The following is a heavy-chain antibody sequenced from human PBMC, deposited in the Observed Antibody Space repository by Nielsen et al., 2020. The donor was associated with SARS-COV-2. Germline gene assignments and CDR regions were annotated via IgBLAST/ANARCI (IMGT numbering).Heavy chain of an antibody. J-gene: IGHJ4*02. CDR1: GFIFSSYR. CDR3: ARLWDDGYYFDTGPYDY. V-gene: IGHV3-74*03. D-gene: IGHD3-22*01. CDR2: INPDDSRT. Sequence: GESLKISCAASGFIFSSYRMHWVRQAPGKGLVWVSHINPDDSRTTYADSVKGRFTISRDNAKNTLYLQMNSLRAEDTAVYYCARLWDDGYYFDTGPYDYWGQGTLVTVSS.